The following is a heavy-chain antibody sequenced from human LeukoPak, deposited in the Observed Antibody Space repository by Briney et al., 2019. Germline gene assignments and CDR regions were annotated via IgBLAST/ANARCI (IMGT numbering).Heavy chain of an antibody. CDR1: GGSISSYY. CDR3: AREGAAYYYGSGSYWLDY. D-gene: IGHD3-10*01. V-gene: IGHV4-4*07. Sequence: SETLSLTCTVSGGSISSYYWSWIRQPAGKGLEWIGRIYTSGSTNYNPSLKSRVTISVDTSKSQFSLKLSSVTAADTAVYYCAREGAAYYYGSGSYWLDYWGQGTLVTVSS. J-gene: IGHJ4*02. CDR2: IYTSGST.